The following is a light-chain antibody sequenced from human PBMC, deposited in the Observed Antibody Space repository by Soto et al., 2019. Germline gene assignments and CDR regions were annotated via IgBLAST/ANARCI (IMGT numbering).Light chain of an antibody. Sequence: QSALTRPPSASGSPGQSVTISCTGTSSDVGAYDFVSWYQQHPGEAPKLMIYEVTKRPSGVPDRFSGSKSGNTASLTVSGLQTEDEADYYCSSFAKSNNFVFGTGTRSPS. V-gene: IGLV2-8*01. J-gene: IGLJ1*01. CDR1: SSDVGAYDF. CDR3: SSFAKSNNFV. CDR2: EVT.